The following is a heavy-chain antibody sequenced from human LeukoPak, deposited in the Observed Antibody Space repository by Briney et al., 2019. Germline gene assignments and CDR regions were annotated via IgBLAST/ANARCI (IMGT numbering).Heavy chain of an antibody. CDR3: AKANGDYLGFYDYYMDV. D-gene: IGHD4-17*01. V-gene: IGHV3-30*04. J-gene: IGHJ6*03. Sequence: PGRSLRLSCAASGFTFSTYAIHWVRQAPGKGLEWVAFISNNGRNKDYADSVKGRFTISRDNSKNTLFLQMSRLRAEDTALYYCAKANGDYLGFYDYYMDVWGKGTTVTVSS. CDR2: ISNNGRNK. CDR1: GFTFSTYA.